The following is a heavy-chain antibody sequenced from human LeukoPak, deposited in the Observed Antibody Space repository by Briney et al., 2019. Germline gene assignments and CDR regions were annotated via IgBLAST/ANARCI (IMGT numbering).Heavy chain of an antibody. CDR3: ARPGIAAAGTSPGDYYGMDV. J-gene: IGHJ6*04. D-gene: IGHD6-13*01. CDR1: GGTFSSYA. CDR2: IIPIFGTA. Sequence: SVKVSCKASGGTFSSYAIGWVRQAPGQGLEWMGGIIPIFGTANYAQKFQGRVTITADESTSTAYMELSSLRSEDTAVYYCARPGIAAAGTSPGDYYGMDVWGKGTTVTVSS. V-gene: IGHV1-69*13.